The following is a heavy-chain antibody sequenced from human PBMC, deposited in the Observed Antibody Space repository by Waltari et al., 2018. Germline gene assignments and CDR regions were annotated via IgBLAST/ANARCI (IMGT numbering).Heavy chain of an antibody. J-gene: IGHJ4*02. CDR2: IYYSGST. D-gene: IGHD6-6*01. CDR3: ARRVAARPVDY. CDR1: GGSISSSSYY. Sequence: QLQLQESGPGLVKPSETLSLTCTVSGGSISSSSYYWGWIRQPPGKGLEWIGSIYYSGSTYYNPSLKSRVTISVDTSKNQCSLKLSSVTAADTAVYYCARRVAARPVDYWGQGTLVTVSS. V-gene: IGHV4-39*01.